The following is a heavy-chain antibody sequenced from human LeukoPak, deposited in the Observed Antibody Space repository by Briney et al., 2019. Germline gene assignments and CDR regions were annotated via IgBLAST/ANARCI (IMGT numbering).Heavy chain of an antibody. CDR2: IGSSGSPT. J-gene: IGHJ6*02. CDR3: ARRPYSDTSGRLSDV. CDR1: GFAFSSYN. Sequence: GGSLRLSCAASGFAFSSYNMNWVRQAPGKGLEWISYIGSSGSPTHYAGSVGGRFTISRDNAKNSLYLQMNSLRDEDTAVYFCARRPYSDTSGRLSDVWGQGTTVTVSS. D-gene: IGHD3-22*01. V-gene: IGHV3-48*02.